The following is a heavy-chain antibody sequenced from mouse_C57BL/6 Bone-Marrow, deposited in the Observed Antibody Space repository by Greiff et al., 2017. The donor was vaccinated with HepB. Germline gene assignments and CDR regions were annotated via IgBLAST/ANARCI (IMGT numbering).Heavy chain of an antibody. Sequence: QVQLQQPGAELVKPGASGKLSGKASGYTLPSYWWQGVKQRPGQGLEWIGEIDPSDSYTNYNQKLKGKATLTVDTSSSTAYMQLSSLTSEDSAVYYCARAHYYGSLYAMDYWGQGTSVTVSS. D-gene: IGHD1-1*01. CDR2: IDPSDSYT. CDR1: GYTLPSYW. V-gene: IGHV1-50*01. J-gene: IGHJ4*01. CDR3: ARAHYYGSLYAMDY.